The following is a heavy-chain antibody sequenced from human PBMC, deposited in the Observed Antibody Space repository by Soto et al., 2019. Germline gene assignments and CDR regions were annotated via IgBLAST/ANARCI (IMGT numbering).Heavy chain of an antibody. CDR3: AKEGSIWKFAFDI. J-gene: IGHJ3*02. D-gene: IGHD6-13*01. V-gene: IGHV3-30*18. CDR1: GFPFSSFG. CDR2: VSAAGYTT. Sequence: QGELLESGGGVVQPGTSLRLSCAASGFPFSSFGMHWVRQAPGKGLEWVAVVSAAGYTTYYSDSVKGRFNISRDNSRNTLNLQMNSLRREDTGLYYCAKEGSIWKFAFDIWGRGTMVTVSS.